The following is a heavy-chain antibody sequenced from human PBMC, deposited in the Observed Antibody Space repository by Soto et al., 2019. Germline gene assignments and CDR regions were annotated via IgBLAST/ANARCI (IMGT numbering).Heavy chain of an antibody. Sequence: EVQLLESGGGLVQPGGSLRLSCAASGFTFSSYAMNWVRQAPGKGLEWVSSISSSSSYIYYADSVKGRFTISRDNAKNSLYLQMNSLRAEDTAVYYCAREEDYYDSSGGGFDPWGQGTLVTVSS. CDR3: AREEDYYDSSGGGFDP. CDR1: GFTFSSYA. J-gene: IGHJ5*02. D-gene: IGHD3-22*01. V-gene: IGHV3-21*01. CDR2: ISSSSSYI.